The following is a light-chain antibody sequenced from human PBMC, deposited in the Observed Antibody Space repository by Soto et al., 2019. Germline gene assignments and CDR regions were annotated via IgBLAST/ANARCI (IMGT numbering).Light chain of an antibody. CDR2: DVS. CDR1: GSDVGGYRY. CDR3: DSYTSSSSYV. Sequence: QSVLTQPASVSGSPGQSIAISCTGTGSDVGGYRYVSWYQQHSGKAPKLIIYDVSNRPSGVSDRFSGSKSGNTASLTISGLQSEDEADYYCDSYTSSSSYVFGTGTKVTVL. J-gene: IGLJ1*01. V-gene: IGLV2-14*01.